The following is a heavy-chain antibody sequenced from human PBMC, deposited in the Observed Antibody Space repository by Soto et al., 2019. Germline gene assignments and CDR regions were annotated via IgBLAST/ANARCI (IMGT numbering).Heavy chain of an antibody. Sequence: LRLSCSASGFGLSHSLMPWVLQAPGKGLVWVSRISPDGRTTTYADSVKGRFTISRDNAKSTLYLQMNSLTVEDGAVYYCADSWLPTSYWGPGTLVNGS. CDR1: GFGLSHSL. CDR2: ISPDGRTT. J-gene: IGHJ4*02. V-gene: IGHV3-74*01. D-gene: IGHD3-10*01. CDR3: ADSWLPTSY.